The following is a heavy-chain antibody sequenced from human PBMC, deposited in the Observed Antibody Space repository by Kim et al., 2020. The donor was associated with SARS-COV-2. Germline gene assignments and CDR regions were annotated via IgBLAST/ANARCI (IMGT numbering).Heavy chain of an antibody. J-gene: IGHJ4*02. CDR3: ARIGSSGWYTD. CDR1: GFTFSSYW. V-gene: IGHV3-74*01. CDR2: IDSDGSST. Sequence: VGSLRLSCAASGFTFSSYWMHWVRQAPGKGLLWVSRIDSDGSSTSYADSVKGRFTISRDNAKNTLYLQMNSLRAEDTAVYYCARIGSSGWYTDWGQGTLVTVSS. D-gene: IGHD6-19*01.